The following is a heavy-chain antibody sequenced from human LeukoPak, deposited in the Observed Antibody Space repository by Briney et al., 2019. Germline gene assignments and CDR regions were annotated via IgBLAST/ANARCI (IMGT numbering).Heavy chain of an antibody. V-gene: IGHV3-66*01. CDR2: IYSGSST. CDR3: AGAPSSGWPDFDY. Sequence: TGGSLRLSCAASGFTVSSNYMSWVRQAPGKGLEWVSVIYSGSSTYYADSVKGRFTISRDNSKNTLYLQMNSLRAEDTAVYYCAGAPSSGWPDFDYRGQGTLVTVSS. J-gene: IGHJ4*02. D-gene: IGHD6-19*01. CDR1: GFTVSSNY.